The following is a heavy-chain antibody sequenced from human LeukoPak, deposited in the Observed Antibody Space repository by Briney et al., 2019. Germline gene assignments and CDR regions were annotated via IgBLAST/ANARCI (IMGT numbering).Heavy chain of an antibody. CDR3: ARGTYYSSGSYYNRRDYFDY. CDR1: GFTLGSYS. Sequence: GGSLRLSCAASGFTLGSYSMNWVRQTPGKGLEWVSYISGSSNVIYYADSMKGRFTISRDNAKNSLYLQMNSLRDEDTAVYYCARGTYYSSGSYYNRRDYFDYWGQGTLVTVSS. D-gene: IGHD3-10*01. CDR2: ISGSSNVI. V-gene: IGHV3-48*02. J-gene: IGHJ4*02.